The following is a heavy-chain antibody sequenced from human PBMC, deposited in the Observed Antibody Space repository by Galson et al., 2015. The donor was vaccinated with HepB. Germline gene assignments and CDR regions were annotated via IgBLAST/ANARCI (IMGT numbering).Heavy chain of an antibody. CDR3: ARAPRRVGVDILTGVHPGFDY. CDR1: GFTFSSYS. CDR2: ISSSSSYI. Sequence: SLRLSCAASGFTFSSYSMNCVRQAPGKGLEWVSSISSSSSYIYYADSVKGRFTISRDNAKNSLYLQMNSLRAEDTAVYYCARAPRRVGVDILTGVHPGFDYWGQGTLVTVSS. D-gene: IGHD3-9*01. V-gene: IGHV3-21*01. J-gene: IGHJ4*02.